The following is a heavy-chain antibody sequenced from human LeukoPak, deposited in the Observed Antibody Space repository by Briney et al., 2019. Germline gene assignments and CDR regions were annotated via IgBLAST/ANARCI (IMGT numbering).Heavy chain of an antibody. J-gene: IGHJ6*02. CDR2: IKQDGSEK. Sequence: QPGGSLRLSCAASGFIFSTYWMSWVRQAPGEGLERVANIKQDGSEKYYVDSVKGRFTISRDNAKNSLYLQMNSLRAEDTAVYYCARDLEYNSASYGMDVWGQGTTVTVPS. CDR1: GFIFSTYW. CDR3: ARDLEYNSASYGMDV. D-gene: IGHD1-1*01. V-gene: IGHV3-7*05.